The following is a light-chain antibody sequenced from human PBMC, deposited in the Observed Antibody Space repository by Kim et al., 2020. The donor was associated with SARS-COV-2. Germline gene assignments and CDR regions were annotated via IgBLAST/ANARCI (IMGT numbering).Light chain of an antibody. CDR1: ENIGSW. V-gene: IGKV1-39*01. Sequence: DIQMTQSPSSLSASVGDRVTITCRASENIGSWLDWYQQKPGRAPSLLIYLASTLESGVPSRFSGTGSGTEFSLTITSLQPDDFATYYCQHSYRFPYTFGQGTKLEI. CDR2: LAS. CDR3: QHSYRFPYT. J-gene: IGKJ2*01.